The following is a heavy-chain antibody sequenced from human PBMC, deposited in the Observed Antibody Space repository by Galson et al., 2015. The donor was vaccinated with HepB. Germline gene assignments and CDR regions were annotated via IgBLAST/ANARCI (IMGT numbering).Heavy chain of an antibody. CDR2: ISSSSSYI. D-gene: IGHD6-19*01. J-gene: IGHJ4*02. Sequence: SLRLSCAASGFTFSSYSMNWVRQAPGKGLEWVSSISSSSSYIYYADSVKGRFTISRDDAKNSLYLQMNSLRAEDTAVYYCARDRQWLVPSDYWGQGTLVTVSS. CDR1: GFTFSSYS. CDR3: ARDRQWLVPSDY. V-gene: IGHV3-21*01.